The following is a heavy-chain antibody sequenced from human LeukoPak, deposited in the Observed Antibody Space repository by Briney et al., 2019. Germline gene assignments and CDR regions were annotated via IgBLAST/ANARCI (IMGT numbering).Heavy chain of an antibody. V-gene: IGHV1-2*02. CDR1: GYTFTAYY. Sequence: ASVKVSCTASGYTFTAYYMHWVRQAPGQGLEWMGWIDPNGGGTTYAQKFQGRVTMARDTSITTAYMELSRLTSDDTAVYYCARGGGIAAAGTRFDYWGQGALVTVSS. CDR2: IDPNGGGT. CDR3: ARGGGIAAAGTRFDY. J-gene: IGHJ4*02. D-gene: IGHD6-13*01.